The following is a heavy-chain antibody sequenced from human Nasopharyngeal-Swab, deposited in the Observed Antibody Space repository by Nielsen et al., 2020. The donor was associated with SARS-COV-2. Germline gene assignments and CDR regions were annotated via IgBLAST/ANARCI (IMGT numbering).Heavy chain of an antibody. V-gene: IGHV3-73*01. CDR1: GFIFLDCA. CDR3: TRDNGTYNWFDP. J-gene: IGHJ5*02. Sequence: GESLKISCACSGFIFLDCAIHWVRQSSAKGLEWVAHIDKKANNYATEYAASVKGRFTISRDDSSNMAYLQMNRLNTEDTAVYYCTRDNGTYNWFDPWGQGALVTVSS. D-gene: IGHD3-10*01. CDR2: IDKKANNYAT.